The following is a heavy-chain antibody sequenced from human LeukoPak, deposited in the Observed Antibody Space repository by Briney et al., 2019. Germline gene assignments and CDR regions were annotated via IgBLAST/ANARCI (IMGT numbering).Heavy chain of an antibody. CDR2: IYYSGST. CDR1: GGSISSSSYY. V-gene: IGHV4-39*01. D-gene: IGHD3-3*01. CDR3: ARHVRSYAWYYDFWSGDPTLSPPTSVDFDY. Sequence: SETLSLTRTVSGGSISSSSYYWGWIRQPRGKGLEWIGSIYYSGSTYYNPSLKSRVTISVDTSKNQFSLKPSSVTAADTAVYYCARHVRSYAWYYDFWSGDPTLSPPTSVDFDYWGQGTLVTVSS. J-gene: IGHJ4*02.